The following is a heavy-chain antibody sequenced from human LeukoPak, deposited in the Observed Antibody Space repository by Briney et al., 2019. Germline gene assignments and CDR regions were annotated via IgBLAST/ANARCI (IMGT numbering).Heavy chain of an antibody. D-gene: IGHD3-3*01. Sequence: GASVKVSCKASGYTFTSYDINWVRQATGQGLEWMGWMNPNSGNTGYAQKFQGRVTITRNTSISTAYMELSSLRSEDTAVYYCARGFRDLWSGYLYYFDYWGQGTLVTVSS. CDR3: ARGFRDLWSGYLYYFDY. J-gene: IGHJ4*02. CDR2: MNPNSGNT. V-gene: IGHV1-8*03. CDR1: GYTFTSYD.